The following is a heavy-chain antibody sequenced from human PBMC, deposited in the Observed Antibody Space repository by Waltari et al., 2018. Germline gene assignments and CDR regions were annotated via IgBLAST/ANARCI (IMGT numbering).Heavy chain of an antibody. CDR2: IYYRGST. CDR3: ARVHYYYMDV. Sequence: QLQLQESGPGLVKPSETLSLTCTVSGGSISSSSYYWGWIRQPPGKGLEWIGSIYYRGSTYYTPSLKSRVTIAVDTSKNQFSLKLSSVTAADTAVYYCARVHYYYMDVWGKGTTVTVSS. J-gene: IGHJ6*03. V-gene: IGHV4-39*01. CDR1: GGSISSSSYY.